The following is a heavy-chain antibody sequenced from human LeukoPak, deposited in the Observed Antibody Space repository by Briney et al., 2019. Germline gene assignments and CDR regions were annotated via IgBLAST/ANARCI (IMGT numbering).Heavy chain of an antibody. CDR1: GGSISSSSYY. V-gene: IGHV4-39*07. CDR2: IYYSGST. CDR3: ARDVRPYSSSWYDY. Sequence: SETLSLTCTVSGGSISSSSYYWGWIRQPPGKGLEWIGSIYYSGSTYYNPSLKSRVTISVDTSKNQFSLKLSSVTAADTAVYYCARDVRPYSSSWYDYWGQGTLVTVSS. D-gene: IGHD6-13*01. J-gene: IGHJ4*02.